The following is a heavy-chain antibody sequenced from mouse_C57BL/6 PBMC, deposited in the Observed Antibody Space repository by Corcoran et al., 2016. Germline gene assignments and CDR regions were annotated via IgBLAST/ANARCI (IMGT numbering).Heavy chain of an antibody. D-gene: IGHD2-4*01. Sequence: EVQLQQSGPVLVKPGASVKMSCKASGYTFTDYYVNWVKQSHGKSLEWIGVINPYNGGTSYNQKFKGKATLTVDKSSSTAYMELNSLTSEDSAVYYCASGGYDYVVGGQGTTLTVTS. J-gene: IGHJ2*01. CDR3: ASGGYDYVV. V-gene: IGHV1-19*01. CDR2: INPYNGGT. CDR1: GYTFTDYY.